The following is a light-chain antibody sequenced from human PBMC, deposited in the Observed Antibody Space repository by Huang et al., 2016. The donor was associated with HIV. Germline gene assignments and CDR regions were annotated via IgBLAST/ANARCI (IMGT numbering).Light chain of an antibody. CDR3: HQYGSTPWT. Sequence: EIVLTQSPGTLSLSPGERATLSCRASQSVSSSYLAWYQQRPGQAPRLLIYGASNGATGIPDRFSGGGSGTDFTLTISRLEPEDFAVYFCHQYGSTPWTFGQGTKVEIK. J-gene: IGKJ1*01. CDR2: GAS. CDR1: QSVSSSY. V-gene: IGKV3-20*01.